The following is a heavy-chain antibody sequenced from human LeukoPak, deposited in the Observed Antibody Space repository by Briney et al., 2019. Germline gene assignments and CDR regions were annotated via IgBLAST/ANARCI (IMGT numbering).Heavy chain of an antibody. D-gene: IGHD2-21*02. Sequence: SVKVSCKASGYTFTSYDINWVRQAPGQGLEWMGGIIPIFGTANYAQKFQGRVTITADESTSTAYMELSSLRSEDTAVYYCARGGYGVVVTAAWGFDPWGQGTLVTVSS. V-gene: IGHV1-69*13. CDR2: IIPIFGTA. CDR3: ARGGYGVVVTAAWGFDP. J-gene: IGHJ5*02. CDR1: GYTFTSYD.